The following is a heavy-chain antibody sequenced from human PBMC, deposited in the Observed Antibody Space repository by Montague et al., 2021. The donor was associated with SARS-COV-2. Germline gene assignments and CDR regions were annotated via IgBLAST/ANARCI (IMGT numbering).Heavy chain of an antibody. CDR2: VDQSGNT. CDR1: GASLSSGGYF. J-gene: IGHJ4*01. Sequence: SETLSLTCSVSGASLSSGGYFWAWVRQLPGKDLEWIGEVDQSGNTNYNPSLKSRVTISADISKNQFSVKLASATAADTGIYYCARGKRDFPIVVLGASTRTYFDSWGQGTPVTVSS. V-gene: IGHV4-61*08. CDR3: ARGKRDFPIVVLGASTRTYFDS. D-gene: IGHD2-15*01.